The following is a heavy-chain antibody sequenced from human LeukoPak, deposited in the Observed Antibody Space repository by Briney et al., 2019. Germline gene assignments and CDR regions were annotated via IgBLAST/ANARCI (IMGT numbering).Heavy chain of an antibody. CDR1: GFTFSNSA. V-gene: IGHV3-23*01. J-gene: IGHJ4*02. CDR2: ISGSGAST. D-gene: IGHD3-22*01. CDR3: AKVPQYYYDSSGYFDY. Sequence: GGSLRLSCAASGFTFSNSAMSWVRQAPGKGLEWVSAISGSGASTYYADSVKGRFTISRDNSKNTLYLQMNSLRAEDTAVYYCAKVPQYYYDSSGYFDYWGQGTLVTVSS.